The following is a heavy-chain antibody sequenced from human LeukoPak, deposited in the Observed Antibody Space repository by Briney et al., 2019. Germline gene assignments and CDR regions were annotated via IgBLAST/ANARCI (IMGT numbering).Heavy chain of an antibody. J-gene: IGHJ4*02. CDR3: ARVTCSSTSCTFDY. V-gene: IGHV4-30-4*08. CDR2: IYYSGST. CDR1: GGSISSGDYY. D-gene: IGHD2-2*01. Sequence: PSQTLSLTCTVSGGSISSGDYYWSWIRQPPGKGLEWIGYIYYSGSTYYNPSLKSRVTISVDTSKNQFPLKLSSVTAADTAVYYCARVTCSSTSCTFDYWGQGTLVTVSS.